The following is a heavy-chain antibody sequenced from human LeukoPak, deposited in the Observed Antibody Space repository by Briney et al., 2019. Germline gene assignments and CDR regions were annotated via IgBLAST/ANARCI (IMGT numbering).Heavy chain of an antibody. J-gene: IGHJ4*02. CDR1: GFTFRTFX. Sequence: PGGSLRLSCAASGFTFRTFXMXWVRQAPGKGXXXXSVISAGGGXTYYAXXVKGRXTISRDNSKSTLYLQMTSLRAEDTAVYYCAKGHSDYGTGFDWWGQGTLVTVSS. D-gene: IGHD4/OR15-4a*01. CDR2: ISAGGGXT. CDR3: AKGHSDYGTGFDW. V-gene: IGHV3-23*01.